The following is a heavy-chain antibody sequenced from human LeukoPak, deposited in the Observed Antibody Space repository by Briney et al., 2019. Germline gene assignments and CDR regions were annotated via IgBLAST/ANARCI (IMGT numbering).Heavy chain of an antibody. D-gene: IGHD4-17*01. CDR3: AKDLVYGDYDYYYYGMDV. CDR2: ISYYESKK. V-gene: IGHV3-30*18. Sequence: PGMSLRLSCAASGFTFNYYGMHWVRQAPGKGLEWLSFISYYESKKYYADSVKGRFTISRDNSKNTLFLQMNSLRVDDTAVYYCAKDLVYGDYDYYYYGMDVWGQGTTVTVSS. J-gene: IGHJ6*02. CDR1: GFTFNYYG.